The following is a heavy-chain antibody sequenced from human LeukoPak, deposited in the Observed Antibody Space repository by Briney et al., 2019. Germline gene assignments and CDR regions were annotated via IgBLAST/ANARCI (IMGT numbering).Heavy chain of an antibody. V-gene: IGHV4-59*12. CDR3: ARYSSSPDY. J-gene: IGHJ4*02. CDR1: GGAISSYY. Sequence: KPSETLSLTCTVSGGAISSYYWSWIRQPPGKGLEWIGYIYSSGSTKYNPSLKSRATISVDTSRNQFSLTLSSVTAADTAVYYCARYSSSPDYWGQGTLVTVSS. D-gene: IGHD6-6*01. CDR2: IYSSGST.